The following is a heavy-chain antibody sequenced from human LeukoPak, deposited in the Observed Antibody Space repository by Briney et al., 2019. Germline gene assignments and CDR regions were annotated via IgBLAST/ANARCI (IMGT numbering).Heavy chain of an antibody. Sequence: SETLSLTCTVSGGSISSYYWSWIRQPPGKGLEWTGYIYYSGSTNYNPSLKSRVTISVDTSKNQFSLKLSSVTAADTAVYYCARDDSGFDPWGQGTLVTVSS. CDR1: GGSISSYY. D-gene: IGHD2-21*02. CDR3: ARDDSGFDP. J-gene: IGHJ5*02. CDR2: IYYSGST. V-gene: IGHV4-59*12.